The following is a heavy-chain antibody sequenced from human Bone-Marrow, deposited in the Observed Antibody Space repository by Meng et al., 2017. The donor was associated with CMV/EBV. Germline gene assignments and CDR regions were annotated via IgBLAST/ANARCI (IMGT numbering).Heavy chain of an antibody. Sequence: GYTVSDYAMNWVRQAPGQRLEWMGWINAAYGNTKYSQKFQGRVTITRDTSASTAYMELSSLTSEDRAVYYCARGAGSSSTLYNWFDPWGQGTLVTVSS. D-gene: IGHD6-6*01. J-gene: IGHJ5*02. V-gene: IGHV1-3*01. CDR1: GYTVSDYA. CDR3: ARGAGSSSTLYNWFDP. CDR2: INAAYGNT.